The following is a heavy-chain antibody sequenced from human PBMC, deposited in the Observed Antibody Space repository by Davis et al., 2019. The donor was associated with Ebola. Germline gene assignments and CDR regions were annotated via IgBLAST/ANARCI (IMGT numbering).Heavy chain of an antibody. CDR3: ARVDENGDTDY. Sequence: GESLKISCAASGFTFSSYAMRWVRQAPGKGLEWVAVISYDGSNKYYADSVKGRFTISRDNSKNTLYLQMNSLRAEDTAVYYCARVDENGDTDYWGQGTLVTVSS. V-gene: IGHV3-30-3*01. CDR1: GFTFSSYA. D-gene: IGHD4-17*01. J-gene: IGHJ4*02. CDR2: ISYDGSNK.